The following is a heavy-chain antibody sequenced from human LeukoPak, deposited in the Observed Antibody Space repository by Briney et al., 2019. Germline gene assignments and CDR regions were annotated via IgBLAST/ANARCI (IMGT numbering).Heavy chain of an antibody. CDR1: GYTFTSYA. D-gene: IGHD4-11*01. V-gene: IGHV1-3*01. Sequence: AASVKVSCKASGYTFTSYAMHWVRQAPGQRLEWMGWINAGNGNTKYSQKFQGRVTITRNTSISTAYMELSSLRSEDTAVYYCARGRVSNQGRKGPLDYWGQGTLVTVSS. CDR3: ARGRVSNQGRKGPLDY. CDR2: INAGNGNT. J-gene: IGHJ4*02.